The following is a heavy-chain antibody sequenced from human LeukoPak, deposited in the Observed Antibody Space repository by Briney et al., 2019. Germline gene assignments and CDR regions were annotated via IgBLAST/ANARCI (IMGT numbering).Heavy chain of an antibody. Sequence: SETLSLTCTVSGGSISTYYWSWIRQTPGKGLEWIGFIYYSGSTNYNPSLRSRVTMSVDTSKSQFSLKLTSVTAADTALYYCARGANRLDYWGQGTLVTVSS. CDR2: IYYSGST. D-gene: IGHD1-14*01. J-gene: IGHJ4*02. CDR3: ARGANRLDY. V-gene: IGHV4-59*01. CDR1: GGSISTYY.